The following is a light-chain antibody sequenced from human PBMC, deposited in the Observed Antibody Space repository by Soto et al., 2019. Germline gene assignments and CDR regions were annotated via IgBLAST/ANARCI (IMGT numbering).Light chain of an antibody. Sequence: EILMTQSPATLSASPGERATLSCRASQSVDSNLAWYQQKPGQAPRLLIYGASTRATGISARLSGSGSGTEFTLTISSLQSEDFGVYYCQQYNNWWTFGQGTKVDIK. CDR3: QQYNNWWT. CDR1: QSVDSN. V-gene: IGKV3D-15*01. CDR2: GAS. J-gene: IGKJ1*01.